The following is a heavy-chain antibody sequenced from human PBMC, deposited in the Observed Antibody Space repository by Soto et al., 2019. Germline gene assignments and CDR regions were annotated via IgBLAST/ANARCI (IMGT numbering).Heavy chain of an antibody. J-gene: IGHJ2*01. CDR1: GLNFASYA. CDR2: TSGDAANT. V-gene: IGHV3-23*01. D-gene: IGHD1-20*01. CDR3: AKYITAARRYFDL. Sequence: EVQLLESGGGLVQSGGSLRLSCAASGLNFASYAMTWIRQAPGKGLEWVSATSGDAANTQYADSVKGRLTMSRDNSKNPLYLQMNSMRAEDTAVYFCAKYITAARRYFDLWGRGTLVTVSS.